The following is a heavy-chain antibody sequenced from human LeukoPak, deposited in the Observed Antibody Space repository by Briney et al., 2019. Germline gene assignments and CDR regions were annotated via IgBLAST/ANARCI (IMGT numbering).Heavy chain of an antibody. CDR1: GFTFSSYS. CDR2: ISSSSSYI. J-gene: IGHJ4*02. CDR3: ARGRYSGTYLDY. V-gene: IGHV3-21*01. Sequence: GGSLRLSCAASGFTFSSYSMNWVRQAPGKGLEWVSSISSSSSYIYYADSVKGRFTISRDNAKNSLYLQMNSLRAEDTAVYYCARGRYSGTYLDYWGQGTLVTVSS. D-gene: IGHD1-26*01.